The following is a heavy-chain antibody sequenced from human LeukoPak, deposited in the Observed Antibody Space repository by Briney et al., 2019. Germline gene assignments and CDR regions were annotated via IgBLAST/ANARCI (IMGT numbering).Heavy chain of an antibody. V-gene: IGHV4-59*08. D-gene: IGHD3-10*01. Sequence: SETLSLTCTVSGGSISSYYWSWIRQPPGKGLEWIGYIYYSGSTNYNPSLKSRVTISVDTSKNQFSLKLSSVTAADTAVYYCARHVLLWFGELSHPSFFDYWGQGTLVTVSS. CDR3: ARHVLLWFGELSHPSFFDY. CDR1: GGSISSYY. CDR2: IYYSGST. J-gene: IGHJ4*02.